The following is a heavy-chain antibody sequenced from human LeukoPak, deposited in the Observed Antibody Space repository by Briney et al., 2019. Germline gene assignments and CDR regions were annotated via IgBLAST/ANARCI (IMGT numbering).Heavy chain of an antibody. CDR1: GGSISSSNW. CDR3: AKGEDHGSGTVHFVS. Sequence: SGTLSLTCAVSGGSISSSNWWSWVRQPPGKGLEWIGEIYHGGSTNYSPSLKSRVAMSVDRSRNQFSLQLSSVTAADTAVYYCAKGEDHGSGTVHFVSWGQGTLVTVSS. CDR2: IYHGGST. D-gene: IGHD3-10*01. J-gene: IGHJ4*02. V-gene: IGHV4-4*02.